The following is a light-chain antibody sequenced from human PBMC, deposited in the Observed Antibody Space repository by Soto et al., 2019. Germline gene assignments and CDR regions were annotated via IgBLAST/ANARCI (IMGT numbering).Light chain of an antibody. Sequence: DIQMTQSPSSLSASVGDRVTITCRASQSISSDLNWYQQNPGKAPKLLIYAASSLQSGVPSRCSGSGAGTDFTLTISSLQPEDFATYYCQQSYSTPWTFGQGTKVEIK. V-gene: IGKV1-39*01. CDR2: AAS. CDR1: QSISSD. CDR3: QQSYSTPWT. J-gene: IGKJ1*01.